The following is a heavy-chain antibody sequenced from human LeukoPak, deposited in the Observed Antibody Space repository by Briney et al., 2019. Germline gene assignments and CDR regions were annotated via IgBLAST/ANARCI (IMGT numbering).Heavy chain of an antibody. V-gene: IGHV3-30*18. CDR3: AKVGGGWDY. Sequence: GGSLRLSCAASGFTFSSYGMHWVRQAPGKGLEWVAVISYDGSNKYYADSVKGRFTISRDNSKNTLYLQMNSLRAEDTAVYYCAKVGGGWDYWGQGTLVTVSS. J-gene: IGHJ4*02. CDR1: GFTFSSYG. CDR2: ISYDGSNK. D-gene: IGHD2-15*01.